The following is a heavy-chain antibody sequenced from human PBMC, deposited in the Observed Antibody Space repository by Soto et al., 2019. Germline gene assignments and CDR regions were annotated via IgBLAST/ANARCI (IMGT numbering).Heavy chain of an antibody. CDR2: LNPKSGGT. D-gene: IGHD2-2*01. J-gene: IGHJ6*02. Sequence: ASVKVSCKASGFTLSDYYMHWVREAPGQGLEWMGWLNPKSGGTTYAQKFQGRLTLSRDTSINTAYMELSRLSIDDTALYYCARERYQVLSDGMDVWGQGTTVTVSS. CDR3: ARERYQVLSDGMDV. CDR1: GFTLSDYY. V-gene: IGHV1-2*02.